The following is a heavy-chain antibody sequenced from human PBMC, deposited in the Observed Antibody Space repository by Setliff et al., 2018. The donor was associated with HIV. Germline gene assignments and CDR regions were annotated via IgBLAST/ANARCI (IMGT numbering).Heavy chain of an antibody. CDR3: ARGRIAAAGTFDY. D-gene: IGHD6-13*01. Sequence: KSSETLSLTCTVSGDSIGSGGYYWSWIRQHPGKGLEWIGYIFYSGSTYYNPPLKSRVTISVDTSKNQFPLRLNSVTAADTAVYYCARGRIAAAGTFDYWGQGTLVTVSS. V-gene: IGHV4-31*03. CDR2: IFYSGST. J-gene: IGHJ4*02. CDR1: GDSIGSGGYY.